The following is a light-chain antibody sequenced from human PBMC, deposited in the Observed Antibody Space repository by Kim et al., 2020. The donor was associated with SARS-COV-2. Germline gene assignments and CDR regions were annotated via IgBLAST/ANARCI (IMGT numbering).Light chain of an antibody. CDR3: TSYTPGSPCF. Sequence: GQAISISCTGSSSHIGAYYYVSWYKQHPDKAPKLIISDVSNRPSGVSNRFSGANSGNTPSLTISGLQAEDDADYYCTSYTPGSPCFFGTGTKVTVL. V-gene: IGLV2-14*03. J-gene: IGLJ1*01. CDR1: SSHIGAYYY. CDR2: DVS.